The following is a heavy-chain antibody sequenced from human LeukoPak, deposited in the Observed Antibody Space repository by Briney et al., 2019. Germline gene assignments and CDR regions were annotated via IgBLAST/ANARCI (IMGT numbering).Heavy chain of an antibody. CDR1: GFIFSSFW. CDR2: IKEDGSAK. V-gene: IGHV3-7*05. J-gene: IGHJ6*02. CDR3: VMDMDV. Sequence: GGSLRLSCAASGFIFSSFWMNWVRQAPGKGLEWVANIKEDGSAKYYVDSVKGRFTISRDNAKNSLYLQMNSLRAEDTAVYYCVMDMDVWGQGTTVTVSS.